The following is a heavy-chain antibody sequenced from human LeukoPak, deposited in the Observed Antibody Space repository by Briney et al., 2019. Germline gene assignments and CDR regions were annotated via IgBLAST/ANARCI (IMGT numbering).Heavy chain of an antibody. CDR3: AKGCGYTTSWYYDY. CDR1: GFTFSNYW. D-gene: IGHD6-13*01. Sequence: PGGSLRLSCAASGFTFSNYWMSWVRQAPGKGLEWVALIKQAGSERYYVDSAKGRFTISRDNAKNSLYLQMNSLRAEDTAVYYCAKGCGYTTSWYYDYWGQGTLVTVAS. CDR2: IKQAGSER. V-gene: IGHV3-7*02. J-gene: IGHJ4*02.